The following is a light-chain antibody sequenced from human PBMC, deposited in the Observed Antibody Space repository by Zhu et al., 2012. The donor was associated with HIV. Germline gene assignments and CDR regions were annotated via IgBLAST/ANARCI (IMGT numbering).Light chain of an antibody. CDR1: ESIKSD. J-gene: IGKJ4*01. CDR2: DTS. V-gene: IGKV3-15*01. CDR3: QQYDDWPPLT. Sequence: EILMTQSPATLSVSPGTRATLSCRASESIKSDLAWYQQKPGQAPRLLIYDTSTRATGVPARFSGSGSGTEFTLTISSLQSEDFAVYYCQQYDDWPPLTFGGGPRWRSN.